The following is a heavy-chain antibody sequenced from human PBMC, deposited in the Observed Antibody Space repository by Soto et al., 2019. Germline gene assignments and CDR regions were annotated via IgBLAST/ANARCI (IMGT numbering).Heavy chain of an antibody. CDR2: ISGSRGGT. D-gene: IGHD5-12*01. CDR1: GFTFSNYA. CDR3: AKVSEMATILSWFDP. V-gene: IGHV3-23*01. J-gene: IGHJ5*02. Sequence: EVQLLESGGGLVQPGGSLRLSCVASGFTFSNYAMSWVRQAPGKGLEWVSAISGSRGGTYYADSVKGRFTISRDNSKNTLYLQINSLRAEDTAVYYCAKVSEMATILSWFDPCGQGTLVTVSS.